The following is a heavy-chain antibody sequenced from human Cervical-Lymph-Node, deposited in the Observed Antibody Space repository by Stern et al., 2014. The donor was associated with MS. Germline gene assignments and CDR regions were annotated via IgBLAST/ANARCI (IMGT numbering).Heavy chain of an antibody. J-gene: IGHJ4*02. CDR1: GGSISSGGYY. Sequence: QVQLQESGPGLVKPSQTLSLTCTVSGGSISSGGYYWSWIRQHPGKGLEWIGYIYYSGSTYYNPSLKSRVTISVDTSKNQFSLKLSSVTAADTAVYYCARGGYCSGGSCYAELFDYWGQGTLVTVSS. D-gene: IGHD2-15*01. CDR2: IYYSGST. CDR3: ARGGYCSGGSCYAELFDY. V-gene: IGHV4-31*03.